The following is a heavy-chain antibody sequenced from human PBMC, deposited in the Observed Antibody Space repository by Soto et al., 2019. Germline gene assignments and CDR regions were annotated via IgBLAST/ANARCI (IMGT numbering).Heavy chain of an antibody. Sequence: QVQLVQSGAEVKNPGSSVKVSCKASGGTLSDYAVSWVRQARGQGLEWMGGIMPTVDSANYAQKLQGRLTITADESTSTANMELSSLTSDDTAIYYCVVAAVREILTEQSSGMAVWGQGTTVTVSS. CDR1: GGTLSDYA. CDR3: VVAAVREILTEQSSGMAV. J-gene: IGHJ6*02. CDR2: IMPTVDSA. V-gene: IGHV1-69*01. D-gene: IGHD3-10*01.